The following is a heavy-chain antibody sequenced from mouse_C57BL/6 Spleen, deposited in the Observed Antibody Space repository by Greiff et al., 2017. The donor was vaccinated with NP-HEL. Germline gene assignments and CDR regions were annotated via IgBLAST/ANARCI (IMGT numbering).Heavy chain of an antibody. CDR3: ARGYYDYDWYFDV. D-gene: IGHD2-4*01. J-gene: IGHJ1*03. CDR2: IHPNSGST. Sequence: QVQLQQPGAELVKPGASVKLSCKASGYTFTSYWMHWVKQRPGQGLEWIGMIHPNSGSTNYNEKFKSKATLTVDKSSSTAYMQLSSLTSEDSAVYYCARGYYDYDWYFDVWGTGTTVTVSS. V-gene: IGHV1-64*01. CDR1: GYTFTSYW.